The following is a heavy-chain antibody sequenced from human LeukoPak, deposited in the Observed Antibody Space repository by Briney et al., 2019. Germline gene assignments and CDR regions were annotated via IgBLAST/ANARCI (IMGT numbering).Heavy chain of an antibody. V-gene: IGHV1-46*01. CDR3: ARVEMATTTTNFFDY. J-gene: IGHJ4*02. CDR1: GYTFTSYY. D-gene: IGHD5-24*01. CDR2: INPSGGST. Sequence: ASVKVSCKASGYTFTSYYMHWVRQAPGQGLEWMGIINPSGGSTSYARKFQGRVTMTRDTSTSTVYMELSSLRSEDTAVYYCARVEMATTTTNFFDYWGQGTLVTVSS.